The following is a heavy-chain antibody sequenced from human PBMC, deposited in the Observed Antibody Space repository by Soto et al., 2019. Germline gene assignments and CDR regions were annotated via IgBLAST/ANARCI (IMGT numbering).Heavy chain of an antibody. V-gene: IGHV3-21*01. J-gene: IGHJ4*02. Sequence: EVQLVESGGGLVKPGGSLRLSCAASGFTFSSYSMNWVRQAPGKGLEWVSSISSSSSYIYYADSVKGRFTISRDNAKNSLYLQMNSLRAEDTAVYYCARDADDYGDSHFDYWGQGTLVTVSS. D-gene: IGHD4-17*01. CDR3: ARDADDYGDSHFDY. CDR1: GFTFSSYS. CDR2: ISSSSSYI.